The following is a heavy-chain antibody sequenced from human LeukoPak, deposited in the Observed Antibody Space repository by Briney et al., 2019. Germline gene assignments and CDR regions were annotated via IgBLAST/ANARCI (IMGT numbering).Heavy chain of an antibody. CDR2: MNPNSGNT. CDR1: GYTFTSYD. V-gene: IGHV1-8*01. J-gene: IGHJ5*02. D-gene: IGHD3-22*01. CDR3: ARGGMARYYYDSSGYSFDP. Sequence: ASVKVSCKASGYTFTSYDINWARQATGHGLEWLGWMNPNSGNTGYAQKFQGRVTMTRNTSISTAYMELSSLRSEDTAVYYCARGGMARYYYDSSGYSFDPWGQGTLVTVSS.